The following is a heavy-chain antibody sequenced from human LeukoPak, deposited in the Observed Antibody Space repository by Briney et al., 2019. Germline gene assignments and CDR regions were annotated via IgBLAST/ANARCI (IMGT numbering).Heavy chain of an antibody. CDR1: GFTFSSYA. CDR2: IWHDGSNK. CDR3: TSQQYYYDSRVWAEAFDY. V-gene: IGHV3-33*08. J-gene: IGHJ4*02. Sequence: GGSLRLSCAASGFTFSSYAMHWVRQAPGKGLEWVAVIWHDGSNKYYSDSVKGRFTISRDNSKSTAYLQMNSLRAEDTAVYYCTSQQYYYDSRVWAEAFDYWGQGTLVTVSS. D-gene: IGHD3-22*01.